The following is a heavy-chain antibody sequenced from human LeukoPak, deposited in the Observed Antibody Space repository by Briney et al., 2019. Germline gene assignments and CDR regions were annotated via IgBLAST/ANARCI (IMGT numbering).Heavy chain of an antibody. J-gene: IGHJ5*02. CDR2: IYTSGST. V-gene: IGHV4-61*02. Sequence: PSETLSLTCTVSGGSISSGSYYWSWIRQPAGKGLEWIGRIYTSGSTNYNPSLKSRVTMSVDTSKNQFSLKLSSVTAADTAVYYCARWGVRGVTNWFDPWGQGTLVTVSS. CDR1: GGSISSGSYY. CDR3: ARWGVRGVTNWFDP. D-gene: IGHD3-10*01.